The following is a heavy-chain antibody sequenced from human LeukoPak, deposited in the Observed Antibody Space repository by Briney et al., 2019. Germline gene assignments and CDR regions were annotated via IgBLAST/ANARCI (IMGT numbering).Heavy chain of an antibody. CDR1: GFTFSSYD. CDR2: IQYDGSNK. D-gene: IGHD3-10*01. J-gene: IGHJ4*02. V-gene: IGHV3-30*02. CDR3: ARSLTMVRGYDY. Sequence: GGSLRLSCAVSGFTFSSYDMHWVRQAPGKGLEWVTFIQYDGSNKYYADSVKGRFTISRDNSKNTLYLQMNSLRAEDTAVYYRARSLTMVRGYDYWGQGTLVTVSS.